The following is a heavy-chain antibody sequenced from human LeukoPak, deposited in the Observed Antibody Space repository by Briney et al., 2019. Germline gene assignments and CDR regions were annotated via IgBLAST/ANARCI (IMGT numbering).Heavy chain of an antibody. CDR2: ISAYNGNT. J-gene: IGHJ6*03. CDR1: GYTFTSYG. V-gene: IGHV1-18*01. CDR3: ARHHQYPITYYMDV. D-gene: IGHD3-10*01. Sequence: GASVKVSCKASGYTFTSYGISWVRQAPGQGLEWMGWISAYNGNTNYAQKLQGRITMTTDTSTSTAYMELRSLRSDDTAVYYCARHHQYPITYYMDVWGKGTTVTVSS.